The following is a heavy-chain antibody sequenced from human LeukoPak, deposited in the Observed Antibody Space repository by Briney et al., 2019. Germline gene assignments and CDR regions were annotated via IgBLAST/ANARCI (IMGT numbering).Heavy chain of an antibody. D-gene: IGHD5-24*01. CDR2: ISSSGSTI. CDR1: GFTFSDHY. V-gene: IGHV3-11*04. CDR3: ARAEMRGPIDY. Sequence: GGSLRLSCAASGFTFSDHYMSWIRQAPGKGLEWVSYISSSGSTIYYADSVKGRFTISRDNAKNSLYLQMNSLRAEDTAVYYCARAEMRGPIDYWGQGTLVTVSS. J-gene: IGHJ4*02.